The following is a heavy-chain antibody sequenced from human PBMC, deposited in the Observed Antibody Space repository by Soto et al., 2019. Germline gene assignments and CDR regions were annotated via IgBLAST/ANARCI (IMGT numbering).Heavy chain of an antibody. V-gene: IGHV1-69*01. CDR3: ARGRGVVIPAGTPDAFDV. CDR2: LASFAAA. D-gene: IGHD6-13*01. Sequence: VQLLQSGAEVKEPGSSVRVSCKASGGALTSTYAISWVRQAPGQGLEWLGGLASFAAASYGQKFQGRVTLTTDASTNTAYMELQILRSDDTAMYYCARGRGVVIPAGTPDAFDVWGQGTMVTVSS. J-gene: IGHJ3*01. CDR1: GGALTSTYA.